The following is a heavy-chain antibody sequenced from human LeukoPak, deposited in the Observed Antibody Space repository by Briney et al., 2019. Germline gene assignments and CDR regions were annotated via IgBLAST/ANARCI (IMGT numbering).Heavy chain of an antibody. J-gene: IGHJ5*02. D-gene: IGHD2-15*01. CDR1: GGSISSGGYY. V-gene: IGHV4-31*03. Sequence: PTQTLSLTCTVSGGSISSGGYYWSWIRQHPGKGLEWIGYIYYSGSTYYNPSLRSRVTISVDTSKNQFSLKLSSVTAADTAVYYCARETEAGPGGNWFDPWGQGTLVIVSS. CDR3: ARETEAGPGGNWFDP. CDR2: IYYSGST.